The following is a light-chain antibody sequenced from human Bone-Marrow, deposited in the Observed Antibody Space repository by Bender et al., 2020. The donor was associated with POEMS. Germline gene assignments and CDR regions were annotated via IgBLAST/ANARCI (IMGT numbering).Light chain of an antibody. Sequence: QSVLTQPPSASGTPGQRVTISCSGSSSNIGSNTVNWYQQVPGTAPKLLIYTSNQRPSGVPDRFSGSKSGTSASLAISGLQSEDEGDYYCQSYDNSLGGWVFGGGTKLTVL. CDR2: TSN. CDR3: QSYDNSLGGWV. CDR1: SSNIGSNT. J-gene: IGLJ3*02. V-gene: IGLV1-44*01.